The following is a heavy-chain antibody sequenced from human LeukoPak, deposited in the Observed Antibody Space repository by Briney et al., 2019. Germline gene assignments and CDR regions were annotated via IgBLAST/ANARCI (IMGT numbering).Heavy chain of an antibody. D-gene: IGHD3-10*01. J-gene: IGHJ5*02. Sequence: GSLRLSCTASGFTFSTYAMSWIRQSPGKGLEWIGEINHSGSTNYNPSLKSRVTIAIDKFKNQFPLKLSSVTAADTAVYYCARETAAGWFDPWGQGTLVTVSS. CDR1: GFTFSTYA. CDR3: ARETAAGWFDP. V-gene: IGHV4-34*01. CDR2: INHSGST.